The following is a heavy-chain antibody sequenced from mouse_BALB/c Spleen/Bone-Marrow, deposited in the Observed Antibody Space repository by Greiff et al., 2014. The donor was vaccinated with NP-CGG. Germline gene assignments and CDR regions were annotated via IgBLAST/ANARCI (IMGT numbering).Heavy chain of an antibody. V-gene: IGHV5-6-3*01. CDR3: ARDGYYVFYAMDY. Sequence: EVKLVESGGGLVQPGGSLKLSCAASGFTFSSYGMSWVRQTPDKRLELVATINSNGGSPYYPDSVKGRFTISRDNAKNTLYLQMSSLKSEDTAMYYCARDGYYVFYAMDYWGQGTSVTVSS. CDR2: INSNGGSP. D-gene: IGHD2-3*01. CDR1: GFTFSSYG. J-gene: IGHJ4*01.